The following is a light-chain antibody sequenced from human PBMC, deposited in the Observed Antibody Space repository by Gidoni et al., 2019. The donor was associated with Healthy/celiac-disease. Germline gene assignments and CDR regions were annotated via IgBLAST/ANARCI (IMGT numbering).Light chain of an antibody. CDR1: SSNIGSNT. CDR2: SNN. V-gene: IGLV1-44*01. CDR3: AAWDDSLNGFYV. Sequence: QSVLTQPPSASGTPGPRVTIACSGSSSNIGSNTVNWYHQLPGPAPKLLIYSNNQRPSGVPDRFSGSKSGTSASLAISGLQSEDEADYYCAAWDDSLNGFYVFGTGTKVTVL. J-gene: IGLJ1*01.